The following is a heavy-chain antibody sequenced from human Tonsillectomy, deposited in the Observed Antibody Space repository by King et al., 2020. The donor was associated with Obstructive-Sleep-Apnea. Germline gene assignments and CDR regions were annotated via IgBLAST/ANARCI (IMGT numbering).Heavy chain of an antibody. CDR3: ARVYYDILTGYGGYADY. CDR2: ISSSGTYI. J-gene: IGHJ4*02. V-gene: IGHV3-21*01. D-gene: IGHD3-9*01. CDR1: GFTCSRYT. Sequence: VQLVESRGGLVKPGGSLRLSCAASGFTCSRYTMNWVRQAPGKGLEWVSSISSSGTYIHYADSVKCRFTISRDNAENSLYLQMKSLRAEDTAVYYCARVYYDILTGYGGYADYWGQGTLVTVSS.